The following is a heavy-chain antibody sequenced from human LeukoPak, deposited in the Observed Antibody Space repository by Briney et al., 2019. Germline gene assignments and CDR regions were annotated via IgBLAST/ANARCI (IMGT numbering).Heavy chain of an antibody. CDR1: GDSISNSRYF. CDR2: IYYKGRT. Sequence: SETLSLTCTVSGDSISNSRYFWGRIRQPPGKGLEWIGTIYYKGRTYDSPSLKSRVTISVETSKNQFSLGLSSVTAADTSVYYCARQSSTENFPRFFDSWGKGTLVTVSS. V-gene: IGHV4-39*01. CDR3: ARQSSTENFPRFFDS. J-gene: IGHJ4*02. D-gene: IGHD1-7*01.